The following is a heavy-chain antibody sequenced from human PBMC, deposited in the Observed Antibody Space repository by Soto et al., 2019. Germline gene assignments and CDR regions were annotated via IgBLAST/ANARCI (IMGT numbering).Heavy chain of an antibody. Sequence: SETLSLTCSVSSASINGGGFSWAWIRQSSGRGPEWIGSVSSTGSTNYDPSLKSRVTISVDKSKNQFSLKLSSVTAADTAVYYCARVNWNYEDSWFDPWGQGTLVTVSS. CDR1: SASINGGGFS. D-gene: IGHD1-7*01. CDR2: VSSTGST. J-gene: IGHJ5*02. V-gene: IGHV4-61*05. CDR3: ARVNWNYEDSWFDP.